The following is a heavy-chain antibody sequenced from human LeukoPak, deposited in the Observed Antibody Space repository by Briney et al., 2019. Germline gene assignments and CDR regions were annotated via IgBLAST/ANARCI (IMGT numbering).Heavy chain of an antibody. Sequence: GGSLRLSCAASGFTFSSFAMSWVRQAPGKGLEWVAAVCGGAGSTYYADSVRGRSTISRDNSQNTLSLHMTSLRAEDTAIYYCAKSLTKITPATFDQWGQGTLVTVSS. CDR3: AKSLTKITPATFDQ. CDR2: VCGGAGST. J-gene: IGHJ4*02. V-gene: IGHV3-23*01. D-gene: IGHD2-2*01. CDR1: GFTFSSFA.